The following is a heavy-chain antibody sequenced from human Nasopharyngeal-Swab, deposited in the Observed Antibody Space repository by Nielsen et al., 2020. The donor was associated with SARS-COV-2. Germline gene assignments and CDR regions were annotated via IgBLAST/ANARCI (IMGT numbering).Heavy chain of an antibody. CDR3: ARDGPELWSYYYYYGMDV. J-gene: IGHJ6*02. D-gene: IGHD5-18*01. CDR1: GFTFSSYS. CDR2: ISSNSRYI. Sequence: GGSLRPSCAASGFTFSSYSMNWVRQAPGKGLEWVSSISSNSRYIYYADSVKGRFTISRDNAKNSLYLQMNSLRAEDTAVYYCARDGPELWSYYYYYGMDVWGQGTTVTVSS. V-gene: IGHV3-21*01.